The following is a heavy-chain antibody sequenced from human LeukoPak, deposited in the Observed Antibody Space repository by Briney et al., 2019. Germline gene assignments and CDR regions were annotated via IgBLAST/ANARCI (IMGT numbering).Heavy chain of an antibody. CDR2: IYPGDLDT. V-gene: IGHV5-51*01. Sequence: GESLKISCQGSGYSFISYWIGWVRQMPGQGLEWMGIIYPGDLDTRYSPSFQGQVTISADKSISTAFLQWSSLKASDTAMYYCARLQADSSGPFDYWGQGTPVTVSS. J-gene: IGHJ4*02. CDR1: GYSFISYW. CDR3: ARLQADSSGPFDY. D-gene: IGHD3-22*01.